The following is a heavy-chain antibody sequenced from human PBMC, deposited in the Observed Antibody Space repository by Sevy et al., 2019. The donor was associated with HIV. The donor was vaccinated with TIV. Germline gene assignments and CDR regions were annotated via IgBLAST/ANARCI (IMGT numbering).Heavy chain of an antibody. Sequence: GESLKISCAASGFTFSSYAMSWVRQAPGKGLEWVSAISGSGGSTYYADSVKGRFTISRDNSKNTLYLQMNSLRAEDTAVYYCAKAVGYCSSTSCYSPDYWGQGTLVTVSS. V-gene: IGHV3-23*01. CDR2: ISGSGGST. D-gene: IGHD2-2*01. CDR3: AKAVGYCSSTSCYSPDY. CDR1: GFTFSSYA. J-gene: IGHJ4*02.